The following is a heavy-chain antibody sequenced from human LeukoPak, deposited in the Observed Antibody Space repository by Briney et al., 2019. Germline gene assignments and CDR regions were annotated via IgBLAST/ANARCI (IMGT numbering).Heavy chain of an antibody. J-gene: IGHJ4*02. CDR2: LYFTGST. V-gene: IGHV4-39*01. CDR1: GDSINSRNYY. D-gene: IGHD3-3*01. CDR3: ARSLQDIWSGYEAPRRPFDQ. Sequence: SETLSLTCTVSGDSINSRNYYWGWIRQPPGKGLEWFGSLYFTGSTYYNPSLKSRVTISLDTAKKQFSLKLISVTGADTAVYYCARSLQDIWSGYEAPRRPFDQWGRGTLVTVTS.